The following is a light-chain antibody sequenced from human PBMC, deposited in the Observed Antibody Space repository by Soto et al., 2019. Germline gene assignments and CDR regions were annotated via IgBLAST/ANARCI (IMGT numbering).Light chain of an antibody. CDR1: PSVSSSY. J-gene: IGKJ5*01. V-gene: IGKV3D-20*01. CDR2: DAS. CDR3: KPHTACPPNT. Sequence: IMVTKSLVSLSLSPGERATLSCGASPSVSSSYLAWYQQKPPRPPPLLIYDASTRATGSPAMFSGSGSATEFTLPISSLQSEDFAVHYCKPHTACPPNTFGQGTRLAIK.